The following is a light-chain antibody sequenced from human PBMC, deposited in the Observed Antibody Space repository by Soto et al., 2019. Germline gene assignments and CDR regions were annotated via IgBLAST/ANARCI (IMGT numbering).Light chain of an antibody. Sequence: EIVLTQSPGTLSLSPGDRATLSCRASQSVSSSDLAWYQQKPGQAPRLLIYGASNRATGIPDRFSGGGSGTDFTLTISRMEAADFAVYYCQQYGKSATFTFGQGTKLEIK. CDR2: GAS. CDR3: QQYGKSATFT. J-gene: IGKJ2*01. V-gene: IGKV3-20*01. CDR1: QSVSSSD.